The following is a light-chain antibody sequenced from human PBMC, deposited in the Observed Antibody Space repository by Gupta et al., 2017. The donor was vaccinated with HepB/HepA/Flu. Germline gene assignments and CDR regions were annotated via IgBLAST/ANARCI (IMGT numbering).Light chain of an antibody. CDR2: GVS. Sequence: QSALTHPSSVSGSPGQSITISCTGSSSDIGAFDAVSWYQQYPGKAPKLLISGVSNRPSGVSYRFSGSKSGNTASLTISGLQPEDEADYYCSSFRSGYTFVVFGGGTKLTVL. V-gene: IGLV2-14*03. J-gene: IGLJ3*02. CDR1: SSDIGAFDA. CDR3: SSFRSGYTFVV.